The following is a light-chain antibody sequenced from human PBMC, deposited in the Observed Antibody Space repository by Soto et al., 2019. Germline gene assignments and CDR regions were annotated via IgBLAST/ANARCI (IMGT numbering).Light chain of an antibody. Sequence: SYELTQPPSVSVAPGQTARITCGGNNIGSKSVHWYQQKPGQAPVLVVYDDSDRPSGIPERFSGSNSGNTATLTISRVEAGDEADYYCQVWDSISDHYVVFGGGPKVTVL. V-gene: IGLV3-21*02. CDR3: QVWDSISDHYVV. CDR2: DDS. CDR1: NIGSKS. J-gene: IGLJ2*01.